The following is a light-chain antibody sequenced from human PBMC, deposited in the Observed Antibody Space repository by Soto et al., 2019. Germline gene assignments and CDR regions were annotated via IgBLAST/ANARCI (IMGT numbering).Light chain of an antibody. Sequence: QSVLTQPPSASGTPGQRVTISASGSSSNIGSNTVSWYQQVPGTAPKLLIYDNDERPSGVPGRFSGSKSGTSASLVISGLQSEDEADYYCATWDDSRNGYVFGPGTKVTVL. J-gene: IGLJ1*01. V-gene: IGLV1-44*01. CDR2: DND. CDR1: SSNIGSNT. CDR3: ATWDDSRNGYV.